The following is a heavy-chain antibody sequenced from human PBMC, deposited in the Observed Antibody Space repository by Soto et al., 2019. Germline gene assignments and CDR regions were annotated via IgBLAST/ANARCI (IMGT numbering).Heavy chain of an antibody. CDR2: ISGSGGST. CDR3: AKSVYDIFLYFDY. J-gene: IGHJ4*02. V-gene: IGHV3-23*01. D-gene: IGHD3-9*01. CDR1: GFTFSSYA. Sequence: PGGSLRLSCAASGFTFSSYAMSWVRQAPGKGLEWVSAISGSGGSTYYADSVKGRFTISRDNSKDTLYLQMNSLRAEDTAVYYCAKSVYDIFLYFDYWGQGTLVTVSS.